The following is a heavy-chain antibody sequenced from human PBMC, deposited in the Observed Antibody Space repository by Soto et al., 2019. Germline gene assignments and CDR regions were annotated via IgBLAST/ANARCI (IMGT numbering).Heavy chain of an antibody. CDR2: IGSSGDDI. CDR3: AARRPPYGFEF. Sequence: PGGSLRLSCAASGFTFSNYAMGWVRQAPGNGLEWVSVIGSSGDDIHYADSVKGRFTISRDNSKNTLWLQINSLRVEDTAVYYCAARRPPYGFEFWGQGTLVTVSS. J-gene: IGHJ4*02. V-gene: IGHV3-23*01. CDR1: GFTFSNYA. D-gene: IGHD4-17*01.